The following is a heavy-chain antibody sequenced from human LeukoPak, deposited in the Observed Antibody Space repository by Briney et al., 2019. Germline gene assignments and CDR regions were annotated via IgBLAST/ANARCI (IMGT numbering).Heavy chain of an antibody. CDR2: ISSSSSYI. J-gene: IGHJ6*03. V-gene: IGHV3-21*01. CDR1: GFIFSSYS. CDR3: ARDPYLLGYCSSTSCVPMDV. D-gene: IGHD2-2*01. Sequence: GGSLRLSYAASGFIFSSYSMNWVRQAPGKGLEWVSFISSSSSYIYYADSVKGRFTISRDNAKNSLYLQMNSLRAEDTAVYYCARDPYLLGYCSSTSCVPMDVWGKGTTVTVSS.